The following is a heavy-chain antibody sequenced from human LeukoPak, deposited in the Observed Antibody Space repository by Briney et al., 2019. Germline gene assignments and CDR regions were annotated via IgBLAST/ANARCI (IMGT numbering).Heavy chain of an antibody. CDR3: ARGRAVAGYNWFDP. CDR2: MNPNSGNI. D-gene: IGHD6-19*01. Sequence: ASVKVSCKASGYTFTSYDINWVRQATGQGLEWMGWMNPNSGNIGYAQKFQGRVTMTRNTSISTAYMELSSLRSEDTAVYYCARGRAVAGYNWFDPWGQGTLVTVSS. CDR1: GYTFTSYD. V-gene: IGHV1-8*01. J-gene: IGHJ5*02.